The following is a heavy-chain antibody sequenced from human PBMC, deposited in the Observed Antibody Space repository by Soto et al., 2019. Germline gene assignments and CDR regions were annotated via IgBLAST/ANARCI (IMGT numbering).Heavy chain of an antibody. V-gene: IGHV3-13*01. J-gene: IGHJ6*02. CDR2: FGTAGDT. D-gene: IGHD5-18*01. Sequence: EVQLVESGGGLVQPGGSLRLSCAASGFTFSSYDMHWVRQATGKGLEWVSAFGTAGDTYYPGSVKGRFSISRENAKNSLYLQMNSLRAEDTDVYYCARERSGYSYCFFHGMDVWGQGTTVTVSS. CDR1: GFTFSSYD. CDR3: ARERSGYSYCFFHGMDV.